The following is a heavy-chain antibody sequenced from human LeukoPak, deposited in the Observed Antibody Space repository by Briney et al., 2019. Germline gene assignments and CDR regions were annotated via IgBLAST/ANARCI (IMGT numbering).Heavy chain of an antibody. D-gene: IGHD5-24*01. CDR2: ISSNSGSI. CDR1: GFTLTSYT. V-gene: IGHV3-21*01. CDR3: TRGTMATITFDI. Sequence: PGRSLSPSCAPSGFTLTSYTMNWVRQAPGKGLEWVSSISSNSGSIYYADSVKGRFTTSRDNAKNSLYLHMNSLRAEDTAVYYCTRGTMATITFDIWGQGTMVTVSS. J-gene: IGHJ3*02.